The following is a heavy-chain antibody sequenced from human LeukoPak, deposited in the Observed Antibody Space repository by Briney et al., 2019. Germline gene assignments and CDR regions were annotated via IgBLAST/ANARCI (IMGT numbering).Heavy chain of an antibody. V-gene: IGHV1-69*05. CDR3: ARSYSSTSMDY. CDR2: IIPIFGTA. D-gene: IGHD6-6*01. J-gene: IGHJ4*02. Sequence: ASVKVSCKASGGTFSSYAISWVRQAPGQGLEWMGGIIPIFGTANYAQKFQGRVTMTTDTSTNTAYMELRSLRSDDTAVYYCARSYSSTSMDYWGQGTLVTVSS. CDR1: GGTFSSYA.